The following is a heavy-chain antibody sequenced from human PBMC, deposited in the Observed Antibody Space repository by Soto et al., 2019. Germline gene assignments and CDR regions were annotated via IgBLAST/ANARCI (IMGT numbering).Heavy chain of an antibody. CDR3: ARMSYCDDKWYPDL. D-gene: IGHD3-22*01. V-gene: IGHV4-30-4*01. CDR1: GAPFNNNDYS. Sequence: LSPTCPVSGAPFNNNDYSWSWIRQTPGKGLEWIGYVYYSGTTDYIPSLKSRLSMSIDKSQNQFTLKLNSVTAADTATFYCARMSYCDDKWYPDLWGRG. CDR2: VYYSGTT. J-gene: IGHJ2*01.